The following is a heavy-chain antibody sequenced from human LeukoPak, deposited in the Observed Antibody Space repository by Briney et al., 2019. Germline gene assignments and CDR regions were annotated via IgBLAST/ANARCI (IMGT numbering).Heavy chain of an antibody. J-gene: IGHJ3*02. CDR2: IKQDGSEK. CDR3: ATWAWLQGGPDAFDI. V-gene: IGHV3-7*01. D-gene: IGHD5-24*01. Sequence: PGGSLRLXCAASGFTFSTYWMAWVRQAPGKGLEWVGNIKQDGSEKYCVGSVQGRFTISRDNAKNSLFLQMNSLRAEDTAVYYCATWAWLQGGPDAFDIWGQGTMVTLSS. CDR1: GFTFSTYW.